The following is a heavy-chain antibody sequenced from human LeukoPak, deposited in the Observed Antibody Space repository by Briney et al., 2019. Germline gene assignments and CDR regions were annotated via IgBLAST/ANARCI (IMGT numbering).Heavy chain of an antibody. CDR3: AKDGGRRSDFAFDI. D-gene: IGHD3-16*01. CDR2: IGYDGSKS. Sequence: PRGSLRLSXAPSGFTSNSYGTHWVRQAPGKGLEWVGFIGYDGSKSYFAESGKGRFGLSRDNSKNTLKLQMSSLEPEVTALYFCAKDGGRRSDFAFDIWGQGTMVTVS. J-gene: IGHJ3*02. CDR1: GFTSNSYG. V-gene: IGHV3-30*02.